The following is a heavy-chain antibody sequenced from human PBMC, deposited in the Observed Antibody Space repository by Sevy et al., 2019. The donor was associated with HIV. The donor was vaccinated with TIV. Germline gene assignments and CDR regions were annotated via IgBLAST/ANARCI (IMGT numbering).Heavy chain of an antibody. J-gene: IGHJ4*02. V-gene: IGHV3-23*01. D-gene: IGHD1-20*01. CDR2: ISGSGGST. CDR3: AKNGKDLIPNNWNEAGVFDY. CDR1: GFTFSSYA. Sequence: GGSLRLSCAASGFTFSSYAMSWVRQVPGKGLEWVSAISGSGGSTYYADSVKGRFTISRDNSKNTLYLQMNSLRAEDTAVYYCAKNGKDLIPNNWNEAGVFDYWGQGTLVTVSS.